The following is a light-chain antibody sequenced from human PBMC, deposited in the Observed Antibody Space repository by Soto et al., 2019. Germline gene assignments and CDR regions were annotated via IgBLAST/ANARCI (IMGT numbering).Light chain of an antibody. Sequence: EIVLTQFPGALSLSPGERVTLSSRASQTVSNTYLAWDQQKSGQAPKFLIYGASNRATGIPDRFSGSGSGTDFTLTISRLEPEDFAVYYCQQYGALPPTFGGGTKVEIK. V-gene: IGKV3-20*01. J-gene: IGKJ4*01. CDR1: QTVSNTY. CDR2: GAS. CDR3: QQYGALPPT.